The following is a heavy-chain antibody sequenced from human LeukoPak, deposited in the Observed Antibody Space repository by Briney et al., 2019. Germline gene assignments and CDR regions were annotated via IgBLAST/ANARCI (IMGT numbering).Heavy chain of an antibody. CDR1: GDSMSDSY. V-gene: IGHV4-4*07. Sequence: SETLSLTCTVSGDSMSDSYWSWIRQPAGKGLEWIGRIYASGSTNYNPSLKSRVTLSVDTSSNQFSLTLSSVTAADTAVYHCARDIRGHNGPGGYYCYYMDVWARGPRSPSP. CDR3: ARDIRGHNGPGGYYCYYMDV. J-gene: IGHJ6*03. CDR2: IYASGST. D-gene: IGHD2-8*01.